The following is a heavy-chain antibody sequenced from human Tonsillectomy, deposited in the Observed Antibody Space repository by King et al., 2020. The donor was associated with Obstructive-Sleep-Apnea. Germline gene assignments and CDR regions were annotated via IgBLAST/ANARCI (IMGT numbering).Heavy chain of an antibody. D-gene: IGHD6-13*01. V-gene: IGHV4-30-4*01. CDR3: ARVESSSWYWADY. J-gene: IGHJ4*02. Sequence: VQLQESGPGLLKHSQTLSLTCTVSGGSIISGDYYWSWIRQPPGQALEWIGYIYYSGSTYYNPSLKSRVTISVYTSKNKFSLKLSSVTAADTAVYYCARVESSSWYWADYWGQGTLVTVSS. CDR1: GGSIISGDYY. CDR2: IYYSGST.